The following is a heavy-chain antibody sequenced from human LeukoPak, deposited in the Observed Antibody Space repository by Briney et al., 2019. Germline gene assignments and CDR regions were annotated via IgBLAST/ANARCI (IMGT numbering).Heavy chain of an antibody. D-gene: IGHD6-13*01. V-gene: IGHV1-2*02. CDR2: INPNSGGT. J-gene: IGHJ4*02. CDR1: GYSFAGYH. Sequence: ASVKVSCKSSGYSFAGYHMHWVRQAPGQGLEWMGWINPNSGGTNYAQKFQGRVTMTRDTSISTAYMELSRLRSDDTAVYYCARHAKAYGSSCDYWGQGTLVTVSP. CDR3: ARHAKAYGSSCDY.